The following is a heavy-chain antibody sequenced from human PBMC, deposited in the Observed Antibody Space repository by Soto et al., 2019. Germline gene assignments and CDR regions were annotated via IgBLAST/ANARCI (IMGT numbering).Heavy chain of an antibody. D-gene: IGHD6-19*01. J-gene: IGHJ4*02. Sequence: EVQLVESGGGLVKPGGSLRLSCAASGFTFSSYSMNWVRQAPGKGLEWVSSISSSGSYIYYADSVKGRFTISRDNAKNSLYLQMNSLRAEDTAVYYCARVKGYSSGWTLPFDYWGQGTLVTVSS. CDR3: ARVKGYSSGWTLPFDY. V-gene: IGHV3-21*01. CDR2: ISSSGSYI. CDR1: GFTFSSYS.